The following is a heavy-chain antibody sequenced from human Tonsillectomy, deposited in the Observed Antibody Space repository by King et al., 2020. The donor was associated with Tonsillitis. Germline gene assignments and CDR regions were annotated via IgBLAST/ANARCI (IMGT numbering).Heavy chain of an antibody. CDR2: ISYDGSNK. CDR1: GFTFSSYA. J-gene: IGHJ4*02. D-gene: IGHD4-17*01. V-gene: IGHV3-30*04. Sequence: VQLAESGGGVVQPGRSLRLSCAASGFTFSSYAMHWVRQAPGRGLEWVAVISYDGSNKYYADSVKGRFTISRDNSKNTLYLQMNSLRAEDTAMYYCARDPGGYGDYGGMIEYWGQGTLVTVSS. CDR3: ARDPGGYGDYGGMIEY.